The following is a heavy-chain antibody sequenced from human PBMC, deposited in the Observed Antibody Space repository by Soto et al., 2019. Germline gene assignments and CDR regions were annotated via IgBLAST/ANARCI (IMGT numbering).Heavy chain of an antibody. CDR2: IYYSGST. D-gene: IGHD2-15*01. CDR1: GGSISSGDYY. V-gene: IGHV4-30-4*01. J-gene: IGHJ6*02. Sequence: QVQLQESGPGLVKPSQTLSLTCTVSGGSISSGDYYWSWIRQPPGKGLEWIGYIYYSGSTYYNPSLKSRVTISVDTSKNQFSLKLSSVTAADTAVYYCARTLGYCSGGSCSSGLRMDVWGQGTTVTVSS. CDR3: ARTLGYCSGGSCSSGLRMDV.